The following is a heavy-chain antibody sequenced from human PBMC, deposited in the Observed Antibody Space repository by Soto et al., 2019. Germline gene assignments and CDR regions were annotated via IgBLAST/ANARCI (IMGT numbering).Heavy chain of an antibody. CDR3: ARDLGIAVAVYYFDY. D-gene: IGHD6-19*01. CDR2: INPNSGGT. CDR1: GYTFTGYY. J-gene: IGHJ4*02. V-gene: IGHV1-2*04. Sequence: GASVKVSCKASGYTFTGYYMHWVRQAPGQGLEWMGWINPNSGGTNYAQKFQGWVTMTRDTSISTAYMELSRLRSDDTAVYYCARDLGIAVAVYYFDYWGQGTLVTVS.